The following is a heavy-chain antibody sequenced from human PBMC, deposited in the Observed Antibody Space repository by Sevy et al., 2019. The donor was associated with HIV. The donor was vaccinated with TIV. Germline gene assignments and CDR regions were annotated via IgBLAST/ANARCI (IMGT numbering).Heavy chain of an antibody. CDR1: GDSISNYY. V-gene: IGHV4-59*12. CDR3: ARRRSPSWCCFDP. Sequence: SETLSLTCTVSGDSISNYYWNWIRQPPGKGLEWIGYVYSSGSPINNPTFKSQATISVDTSKNQFSLKLSSVTAAETAVYYCARRRSPSWCCFDPWGQGTLVTVSS. D-gene: IGHD2-2*01. CDR2: VYSSGSP. J-gene: IGHJ5*02.